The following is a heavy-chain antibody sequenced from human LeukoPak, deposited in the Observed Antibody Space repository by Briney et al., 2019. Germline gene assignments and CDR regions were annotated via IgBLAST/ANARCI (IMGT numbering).Heavy chain of an antibody. Sequence: SETLSLTCAVYGGSFSGYYWSWIRQTPGKGLEWIGEINHSGSTNYNPSLKSRVTISVDTSKNQFSLKLSSVTAADTAVYYCARGRRLYQYCCYRDVWGKGTTVTVSS. CDR2: INHSGST. CDR3: ARGRRLYQYCCYRDV. D-gene: IGHD2-2*02. CDR1: GGSFSGYY. V-gene: IGHV4-34*01. J-gene: IGHJ6*03.